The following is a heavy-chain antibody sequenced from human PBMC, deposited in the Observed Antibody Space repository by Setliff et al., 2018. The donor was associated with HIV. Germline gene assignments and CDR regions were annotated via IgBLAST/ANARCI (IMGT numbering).Heavy chain of an antibody. CDR2: IYHSGST. D-gene: IGHD3-3*01. V-gene: IGHV4-38-2*01. J-gene: IGHJ3*01. CDR3: ARGRPEELYDLWTDYYNAFDV. Sequence: PSETLSLTCAVSGYSISSGYYWGWIRQPPGKGLEWIGSIYHSGSTYNNPSLKSRVTISVDTSKKQFSLKLSSVTAADTAVYYCARGRPEELYDLWTDYYNAFDVWGQGTLVTVSS. CDR1: GYSISSGYY.